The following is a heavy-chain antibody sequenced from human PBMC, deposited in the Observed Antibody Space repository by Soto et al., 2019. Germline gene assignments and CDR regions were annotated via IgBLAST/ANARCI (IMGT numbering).Heavy chain of an antibody. J-gene: IGHJ4*02. V-gene: IGHV1-8*01. CDR1: GYTFTSYD. CDR3: ARALRVSVAAPGY. Sequence: QVQLVQSGAEVKKPGASVKVSCKASGYTFTSYDINWVRQATGQGLEWMGWMNPNSGNTGYAQKFQGRVTMTRNTSISTANTELNSLRSEDTAVYYCARALRVSVAAPGYWGQGTLVTVSS. CDR2: MNPNSGNT. D-gene: IGHD2-15*01.